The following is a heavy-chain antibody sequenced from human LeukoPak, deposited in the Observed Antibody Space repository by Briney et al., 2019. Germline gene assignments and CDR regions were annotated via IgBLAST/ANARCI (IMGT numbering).Heavy chain of an antibody. CDR1: GLTFSGSA. D-gene: IGHD6-25*01. V-gene: IGHV3-73*01. CDR2: IISKANRYPA. CDR3: TRGAAGD. J-gene: IGHJ4*02. Sequence: PGGSLRLSCAASGLTFSGSAMHWVRDASAKRLEWVGRIISKANRYPAAYAASVKGRFTISRDHSKNTAYLQMNSLKTEDTAVYYCTRGAAGDWGQGTLVTVSS.